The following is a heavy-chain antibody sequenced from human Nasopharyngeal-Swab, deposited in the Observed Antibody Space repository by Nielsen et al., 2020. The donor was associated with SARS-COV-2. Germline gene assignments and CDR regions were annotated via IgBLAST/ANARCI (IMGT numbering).Heavy chain of an antibody. CDR1: GGSLSGSY. D-gene: IGHD3-16*01. CDR2: VNHSGST. Sequence: SETLSLTCAVYGGSLSGSYWSWIRQSPGKGLEWIGEVNHSGSTHYNPSLKSRVTISVDTSKNQFSLKMRSVTVADTAVYFCANWGHAFDIWGQGTMVTVSS. J-gene: IGHJ3*02. V-gene: IGHV4-34*01. CDR3: ANWGHAFDI.